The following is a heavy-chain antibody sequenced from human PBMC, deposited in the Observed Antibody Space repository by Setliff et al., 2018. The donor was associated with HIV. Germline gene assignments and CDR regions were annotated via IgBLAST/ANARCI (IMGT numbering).Heavy chain of an antibody. CDR3: ARDPSSGIYYDSSGQYFQN. CDR1: GYIFTSYG. J-gene: IGHJ1*01. CDR2: IRAYNGNT. D-gene: IGHD3-22*01. Sequence: ASVKVSCKASGYIFTSYGISWVRQAPGQGLEWMGWIRAYNGNTNYAQKFQGRVSMTIDTSTSTAYMGLRSLRPDDTAVYFCARDPSSGIYYDSSGQYFQNWGQGTLVTVSS. V-gene: IGHV1-18*01.